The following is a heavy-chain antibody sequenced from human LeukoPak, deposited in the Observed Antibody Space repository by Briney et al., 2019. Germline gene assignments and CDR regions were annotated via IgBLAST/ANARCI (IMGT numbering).Heavy chain of an antibody. V-gene: IGHV3-20*04. J-gene: IGHJ4*02. CDR3: ARVYLSQQLVPGLDY. CDR2: INWNGSIT. CDR1: GSIFDDYG. D-gene: IGHD6-13*01. Sequence: GGSLRLSCAASGSIFDDYGMSWVRQAPGKGLEWVSGINWNGSITVYADSVKGRFTTSRDNAKNSLYLQMNSLRAEDTALYYCARVYLSQQLVPGLDYWGQGTLVTVSS.